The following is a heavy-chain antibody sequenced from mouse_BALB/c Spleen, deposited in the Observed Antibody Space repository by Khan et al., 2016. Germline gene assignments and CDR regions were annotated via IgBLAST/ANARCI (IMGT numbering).Heavy chain of an antibody. Sequence: QVQLQQAGPGLVQPSQSLSITCTVSGFSLTTYGVHWVRQSPGKGLEWLGVIWTGGNTDYNAAFISRLTISKDNSKSQVFFTVNSLQADDTAIYDCARQGSDGAMDYWGQGTSVTVSS. CDR3: ARQGSDGAMDY. V-gene: IGHV2-4-1*01. J-gene: IGHJ4*01. CDR2: IWTGGNT. CDR1: GFSLTTYG.